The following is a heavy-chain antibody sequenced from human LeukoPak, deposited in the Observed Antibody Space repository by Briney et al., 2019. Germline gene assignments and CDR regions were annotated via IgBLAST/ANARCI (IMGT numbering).Heavy chain of an antibody. CDR2: IYYSGST. CDR3: ARGYYMDV. V-gene: IGHV4-59*01. CDR1: GGSISSYY. Sequence: PSETLSLTCTVSGGSISSYYWSWIRQPPGKGLEWIGYIYYSGSTNYNPSLKSRVTISVDTSKNQFSLKLSSVTAADTAVYYCARGYYMDVWGKGTTVTVSS. J-gene: IGHJ6*03.